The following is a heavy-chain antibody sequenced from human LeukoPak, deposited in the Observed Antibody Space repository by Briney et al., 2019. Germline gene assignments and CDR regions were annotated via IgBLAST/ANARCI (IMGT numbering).Heavy chain of an antibody. J-gene: IGHJ3*02. Sequence: ASVKVSCKASGYTFTGYYMHWVRQAPGQGLEWMGWINPNSGGTNYAQKFQGRVTMTRDTSISTAYMELRSLRSDDTAVYYCARDKKLRYFDWPRLDAFDIWGQGTMVTVSS. D-gene: IGHD3-9*01. V-gene: IGHV1-2*02. CDR2: INPNSGGT. CDR1: GYTFTGYY. CDR3: ARDKKLRYFDWPRLDAFDI.